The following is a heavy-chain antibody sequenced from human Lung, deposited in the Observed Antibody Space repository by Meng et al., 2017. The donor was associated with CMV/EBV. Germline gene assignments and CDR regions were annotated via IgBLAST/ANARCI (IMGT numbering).Heavy chain of an antibody. D-gene: IGHD3-3*01. CDR3: ARLPVDTTFFIQEYYFDY. Sequence: GGSLRLSCAASEFSFSNYWMSWVRQAPGKGLEWVANIKEDGSEKYYVDSVKGRFTISRDNAKNSLYLQMNSLRADDTAMYYCARLPVDTTFFIQEYYFDYWGQGTXVTVSS. CDR1: EFSFSNYW. CDR2: IKEDGSEK. J-gene: IGHJ4*02. V-gene: IGHV3-7*01.